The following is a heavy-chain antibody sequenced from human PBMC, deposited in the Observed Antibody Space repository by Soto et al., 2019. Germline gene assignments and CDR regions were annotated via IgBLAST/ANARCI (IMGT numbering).Heavy chain of an antibody. D-gene: IGHD3-3*01. Sequence: GESLKISCKGSGYRFNSYWIGWVRQMPGKGLEWMGIIYPGDSATRYSPSFQGQVTISADKSISTACLQWSSLKASDTAMYYCARHEEITSCGVVLVGCMDVWGQGTTVTV. V-gene: IGHV5-51*01. CDR1: GYRFNSYW. J-gene: IGHJ6*02. CDR3: ARHEEITSCGVVLVGCMDV. CDR2: IYPGDSAT.